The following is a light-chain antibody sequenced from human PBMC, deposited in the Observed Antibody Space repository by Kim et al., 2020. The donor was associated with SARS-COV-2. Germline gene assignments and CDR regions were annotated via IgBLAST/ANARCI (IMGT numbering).Light chain of an antibody. J-gene: IGLJ3*02. CDR1: SSNIVIDF. CDR2: RNS. Sequence: QRVTISCSGSSSNIVIDFVYCDQQLPGTAPKLFSSRNSQRPSGVPDRFSGSKSGTSASLAISGLRFEDEAEYYCAVWDESLSGWLFGGGTQLTVL. V-gene: IGLV1-47*01. CDR3: AVWDESLSGWL.